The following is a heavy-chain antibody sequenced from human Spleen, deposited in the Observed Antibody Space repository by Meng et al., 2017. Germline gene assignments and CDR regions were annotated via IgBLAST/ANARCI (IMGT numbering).Heavy chain of an antibody. V-gene: IGHV1-2*06. CDR2: INPNSGGT. CDR3: AKALGWGSSPDY. D-gene: IGHD2-21*01. CDR1: GYTFTAYY. Sequence: QVQLVQSGSELKKPGASVKVSCKASGYTFTAYYIHWVRQAPGQGLEWMGRINPNSGGTNFAQKFQGRVIMTRDTSISTAYMELSSLGFDDTAVYYCAKALGWGSSPDYWGQGILVTVSS. J-gene: IGHJ4*02.